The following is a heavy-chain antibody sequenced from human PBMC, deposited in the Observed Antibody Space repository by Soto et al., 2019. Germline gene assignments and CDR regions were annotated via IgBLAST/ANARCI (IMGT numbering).Heavy chain of an antibody. J-gene: IGHJ4*02. CDR1: GGSITRSNW. D-gene: IGHD2-15*01. V-gene: IGHV4-4*02. CDR3: ARGLHFDY. Sequence: SETLSLTCAVSGGSITRSNWWSWVRQPPGKGLEWIGEIYDTGTTNYNPSLKSRVTISVDTSKNQFSLKLSSVTAADTAVYYCARGLHFDYWGQGTLVTVSS. CDR2: IYDTGTT.